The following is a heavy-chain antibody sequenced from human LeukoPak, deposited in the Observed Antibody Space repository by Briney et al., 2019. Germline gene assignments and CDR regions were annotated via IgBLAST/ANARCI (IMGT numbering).Heavy chain of an antibody. V-gene: IGHV1-2*02. CDR1: GYTFTGYF. CDR3: ARWRGYSSGWSGPFDD. J-gene: IGHJ4*02. Sequence: ASVKVSCKASGYTFTGYFMHWVRQAPGQGLEWMGWIDPNNGGTNYAQKFQGRVTVTSDTSISTGYMELSRLTYDDTAFYYCARWRGYSSGWSGPFDDWGQGTLVTVSS. CDR2: IDPNNGGT. D-gene: IGHD6-19*01.